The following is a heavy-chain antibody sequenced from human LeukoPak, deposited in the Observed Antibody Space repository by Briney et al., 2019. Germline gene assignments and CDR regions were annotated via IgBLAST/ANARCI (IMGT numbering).Heavy chain of an antibody. CDR2: INHSGST. D-gene: IGHD3-16*02. Sequence: ASETLSLTCAVYGGSFSGYYWSWIRQPPGKGLEWIGEINHSGSTNYNPSLKSRVTISVDTSKNQFSLKLSSVTAADTAVYYCARGGNDYVWGSYRYYYYGMDVWGQGTTVTVSS. J-gene: IGHJ6*02. CDR1: GGSFSGYY. V-gene: IGHV4-34*01. CDR3: ARGGNDYVWGSYRYYYYGMDV.